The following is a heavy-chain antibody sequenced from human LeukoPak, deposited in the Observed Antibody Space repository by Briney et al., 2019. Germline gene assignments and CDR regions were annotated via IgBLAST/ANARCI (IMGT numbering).Heavy chain of an antibody. CDR2: INPHSGGT. J-gene: IGHJ4*02. CDR1: GYTFIGYY. CDR3: AGEGVIGDGYNFFDY. D-gene: IGHD5-24*01. Sequence: ASVKVSCKASGYTFIGYYMHWVRQAPGQGLEWMGWINPHSGGTNSEQSFQGRVTMSRDTSISTVYMELSRLRSDDTALYYCAGEGVIGDGYNFFDYWGQGTLVTVSS. V-gene: IGHV1-2*02.